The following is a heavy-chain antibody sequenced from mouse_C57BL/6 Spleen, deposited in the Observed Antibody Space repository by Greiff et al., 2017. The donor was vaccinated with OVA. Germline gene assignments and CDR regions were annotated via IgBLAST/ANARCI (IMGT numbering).Heavy chain of an antibody. V-gene: IGHV1-53*01. CDR1: GYTFTSYW. Sequence: QVQLQQSGTELVKPGASVKLSCKASGYTFTSYWMHWVKQRPGQGLEWIGNINPSNGGTNYNEKFKSKATLTVDKSSSTAYMQLSSLTSEDSAVYYCARERGYYYGSSCGYWGQGTTLTVSS. CDR2: INPSNGGT. J-gene: IGHJ2*01. CDR3: ARERGYYYGSSCGY. D-gene: IGHD1-1*01.